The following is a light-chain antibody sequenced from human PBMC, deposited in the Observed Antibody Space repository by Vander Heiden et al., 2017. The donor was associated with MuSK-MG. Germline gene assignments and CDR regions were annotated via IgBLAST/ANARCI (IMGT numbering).Light chain of an antibody. Sequence: VMTPSPATLSVSPGARATLSCRAHKSLSSNFAWFQPTASQAPRLLLYGASPGATGTPARSSGRSARTEVTLTSSILPSEVAAFYYCQQYNNRPLYTFGQGTKLEIK. CDR3: QQYNNRPLYT. J-gene: IGKJ2*01. CDR1: KSLSSN. CDR2: GAS. V-gene: IGKV3-15*01.